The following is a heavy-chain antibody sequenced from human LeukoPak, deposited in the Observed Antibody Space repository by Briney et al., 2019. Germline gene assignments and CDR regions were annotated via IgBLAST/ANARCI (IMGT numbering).Heavy chain of an antibody. Sequence: SETLSLTCTVSGGSISSGDYYWSWIRQPPGKGLEWIGYIYYSGSTYYNASLKSRVTISVDTSKNQFSLKLSSVTAADTAVYYCARSHTYCGGDCYSAGYMDVWGKGTTVTVSS. CDR2: IYYSGST. D-gene: IGHD2-21*01. V-gene: IGHV4-30-4*08. CDR1: GGSISSGDYY. CDR3: ARSHTYCGGDCYSAGYMDV. J-gene: IGHJ6*03.